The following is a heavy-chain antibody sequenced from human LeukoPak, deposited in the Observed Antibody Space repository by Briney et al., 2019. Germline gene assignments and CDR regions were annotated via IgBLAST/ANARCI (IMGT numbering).Heavy chain of an antibody. J-gene: IGHJ4*02. D-gene: IGHD6-19*01. CDR3: ARAEVAGSNHFDY. CDR2: ISSSSSTI. CDR1: GFTFSDYD. V-gene: IGHV3-11*01. Sequence: GGSLRLSCAASGFTFSDYDMSWIRQAPGEGLEWVSYISSSSSTIYYADSVKGRFTISRDNAKNSLYLQMNSLRAEDTAVYYCARAEVAGSNHFDYWGQGTLVTVSS.